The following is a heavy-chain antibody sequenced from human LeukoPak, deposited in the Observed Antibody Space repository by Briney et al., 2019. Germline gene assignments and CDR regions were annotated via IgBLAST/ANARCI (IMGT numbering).Heavy chain of an antibody. V-gene: IGHV3-30-3*01. CDR3: VREVAVSGTENWAFNV. CDR1: GFSFSNYA. CDR2: ISFDGTNK. Sequence: GGSLRLSCAASGFSFSNYAMHWVRQAPGKGLEWVAVISFDGTNKYYADSVKGRLTISRDNSENTLHLQMNSLRAEDTAVYFCVREVAVSGTENWAFNVWGPGTTVTVSS. J-gene: IGHJ6*02. D-gene: IGHD6-19*01.